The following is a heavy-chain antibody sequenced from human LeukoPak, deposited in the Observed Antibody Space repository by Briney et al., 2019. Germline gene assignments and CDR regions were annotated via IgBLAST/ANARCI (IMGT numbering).Heavy chain of an antibody. CDR3: ARRIRESSTLVRSWFDP. CDR1: GGSLSGYY. J-gene: IGHJ5*02. Sequence: SETLSLTCAVNGGSLSGYYRSWIRQAPGKGLEWIGEISPTGSTYSNPPLKSRVTFSVDPSKNQFSLNLKSVTAADTAVYYCARRIRESSTLVRSWFDPWGQGTQVTVSS. V-gene: IGHV4-34*01. CDR2: ISPTGST. D-gene: IGHD6-13*01.